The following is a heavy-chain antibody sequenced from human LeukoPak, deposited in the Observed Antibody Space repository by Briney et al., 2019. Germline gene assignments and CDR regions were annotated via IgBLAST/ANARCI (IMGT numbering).Heavy chain of an antibody. D-gene: IGHD6-13*01. CDR1: GYTFTSYY. CDR3: ARDMNEQQLVRADYYYYMDV. J-gene: IGHJ6*03. V-gene: IGHV1-46*01. Sequence: ASVKVSCKASGYTFTSYYMHWVRQAPGQGLEWMGIINPSGGSTSYAQKFQGRVTMTRDTSTSTVYMELSSLRSEDTAVYYCARDMNEQQLVRADYYYYMDVWGKGTTVTISS. CDR2: INPSGGST.